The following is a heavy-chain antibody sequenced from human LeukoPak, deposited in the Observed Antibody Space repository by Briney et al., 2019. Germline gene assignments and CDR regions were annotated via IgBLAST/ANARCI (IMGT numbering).Heavy chain of an antibody. D-gene: IGHD3-22*01. V-gene: IGHV4-59*02. CDR2: IYYSGST. J-gene: IGHJ4*02. CDR3: ARAPGGGYYSYYFDY. CDR1: GGSVSSYY. Sequence: SETLSLTCTVSGGSVSSYYWSWIRQPPGKGLEWIGYIYYSGSTNYNPSLKSRVTISLDTSKNQFSLKLSSVTAADTAVYYCARAPGGGYYSYYFDYWGQGTLVTVSS.